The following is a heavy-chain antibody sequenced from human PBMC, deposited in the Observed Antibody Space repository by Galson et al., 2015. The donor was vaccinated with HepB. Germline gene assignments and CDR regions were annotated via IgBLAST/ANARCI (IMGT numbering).Heavy chain of an antibody. V-gene: IGHV5-51*01. CDR3: ARLGIVVVPAANHNWFDP. Sequence: QSGAEVKKPGESLKISCKGSGYSFTSYWIGWVRQMPGKGLEWMGIIYPGDSDTRYSPSFQGQVTISADKSISTAYLQWSSLKASDTAMYYCARLGIVVVPAANHNWFDPWGQGTLVTVSS. CDR1: GYSFTSYW. J-gene: IGHJ5*02. D-gene: IGHD2-2*01. CDR2: IYPGDSDT.